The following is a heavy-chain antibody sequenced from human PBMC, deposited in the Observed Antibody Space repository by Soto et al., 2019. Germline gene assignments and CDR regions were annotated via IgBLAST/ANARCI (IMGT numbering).Heavy chain of an antibody. V-gene: IGHV3-33*01. CDR2: IYYDGSNK. Sequence: QEQLVESGGGVVQPGTSLRLSCAASGFTFSSYGMQWVRQAPGKGLEWVTGIYYDGSNKFYADSVKGRFTISRDNSKNTGYLKMNSLRAEDTAVYYFARDDKVKYGDDRGVLGCCGQGTLVTVSS. J-gene: IGHJ4*02. CDR1: GFTFSSYG. D-gene: IGHD2-21*02. CDR3: ARDDKVKYGDDRGVLGC.